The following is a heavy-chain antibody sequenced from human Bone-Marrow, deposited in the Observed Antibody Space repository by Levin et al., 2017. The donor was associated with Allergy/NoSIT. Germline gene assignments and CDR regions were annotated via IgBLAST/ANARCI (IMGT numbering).Heavy chain of an antibody. CDR1: GFTFSTYW. J-gene: IGHJ5*02. Sequence: LSLTCAASGFTFSTYWMHWVRQAPGKGLVWVSRIQSNGKTNYADSVKGRFTISRDNAKNTLNLQMNSLTVEDTAVYYCARDRFYSDSGSNFSWFDPWGQGTLVTVSS. CDR2: IQSNGKT. V-gene: IGHV3-74*01. D-gene: IGHD3-10*01. CDR3: ARDRFYSDSGSNFSWFDP.